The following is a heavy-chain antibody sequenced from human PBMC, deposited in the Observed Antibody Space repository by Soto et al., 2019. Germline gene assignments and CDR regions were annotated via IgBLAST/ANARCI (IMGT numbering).Heavy chain of an antibody. V-gene: IGHV3-74*01. CDR2: INRDGSST. J-gene: IGHJ4*02. D-gene: IGHD3-9*01. Sequence: EVQLVESGGGLVQPGGSLRLSCVVSGFTFSSYWMHWVRQAPGEGLVWVSRINRDGSSTSYADSVKGRFTISRDNAKNTLYLQMNSLRAEDTAVYYCASLATYYILTGFYSDLDFWGQGTLVTVSS. CDR3: ASLATYYILTGFYSDLDF. CDR1: GFTFSSYW.